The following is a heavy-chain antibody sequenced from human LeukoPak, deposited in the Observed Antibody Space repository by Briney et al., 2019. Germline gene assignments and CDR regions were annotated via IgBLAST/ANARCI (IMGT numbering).Heavy chain of an antibody. Sequence: SETLSLTCTVSGGSISSHYWSWIRQPPGKGLEWIGYIYYSGSTNYNPSLKSRVTISVDTSKNQFSLKLSSVTAADTAVYYCARFLDEYCSSTRCYSSLDYWGQGTLVTVSS. J-gene: IGHJ4*02. CDR3: ARFLDEYCSSTRCYSSLDY. CDR1: GGSISSHY. CDR2: IYYSGST. V-gene: IGHV4-59*11. D-gene: IGHD2-2*01.